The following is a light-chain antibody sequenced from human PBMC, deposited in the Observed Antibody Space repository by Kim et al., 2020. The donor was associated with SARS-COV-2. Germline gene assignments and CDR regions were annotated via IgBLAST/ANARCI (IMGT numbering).Light chain of an antibody. V-gene: IGLV4-69*01. Sequence: ASVKPTCTLSSGHSSYAIAWHQQQPEKGPRYLMKLNSDGSHRKGDGIPDRFSGSSSGAERYLTISSLQSEDEADYYCQTWDTGIGVFGGGTQLTVL. J-gene: IGLJ3*02. CDR1: SGHSSYA. CDR2: LNSDGSH. CDR3: QTWDTGIGV.